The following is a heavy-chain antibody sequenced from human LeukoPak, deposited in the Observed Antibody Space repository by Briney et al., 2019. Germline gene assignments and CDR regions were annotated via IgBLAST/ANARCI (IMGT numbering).Heavy chain of an antibody. CDR3: ARGIAAAAVTKFDY. V-gene: IGHV5-51*01. J-gene: IGHJ4*02. CDR1: GYSFTNYW. CDR2: IYPGDIDT. Sequence: GESLKISWKGSGYSFTNYWLGLVRQMPGEGLEWVGIIYPGDIDTRYSQYFQGQVTTTADKAINTAYLQWSSLKASDTAMYYCARGIAAAAVTKFDYWGQGTLVTVSS. D-gene: IGHD6-13*01.